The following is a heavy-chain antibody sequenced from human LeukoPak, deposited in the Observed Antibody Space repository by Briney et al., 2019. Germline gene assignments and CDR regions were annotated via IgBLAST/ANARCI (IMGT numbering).Heavy chain of an antibody. V-gene: IGHV3-30*18. CDR3: AKGRTYGPFDY. J-gene: IGHJ4*02. CDR2: ISYDGSNK. D-gene: IGHD4-17*01. Sequence: PGGSLRLSCAASGFTFSSYGMHWVRQAPGKGLEWVAVISYDGSNKYYADSVKGRFTISRDNSKNTLYLQMNSLRAEDTAVYYCAKGRTYGPFDYWGQGTLVTVSS. CDR1: GFTFSSYG.